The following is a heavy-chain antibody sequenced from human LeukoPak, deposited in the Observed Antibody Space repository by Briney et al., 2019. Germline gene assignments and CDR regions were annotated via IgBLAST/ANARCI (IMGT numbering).Heavy chain of an antibody. J-gene: IGHJ3*02. CDR1: GFTFSSYA. Sequence: GRSLRLSCAASGFTFSSYAMHWVRQAPGKGLEWVAVISYDGSNKYYADSVKGRFTISRDNSKNTLYLQMNSLRAEDTAVYYRARDLNTGSACDIWGQGTMVTVSS. D-gene: IGHD2/OR15-2a*01. CDR2: ISYDGSNK. V-gene: IGHV3-30*04. CDR3: ARDLNTGSACDI.